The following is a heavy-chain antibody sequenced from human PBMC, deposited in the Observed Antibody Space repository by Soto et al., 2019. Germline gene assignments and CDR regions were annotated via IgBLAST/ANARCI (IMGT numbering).Heavy chain of an antibody. CDR2: IKSKTDGGTT. D-gene: IGHD6-19*01. J-gene: IGHJ1*01. Sequence: PGGSLRLSCAASGFTFSNAWMNWVRQAPGKGLEWVGRIKSKTDGGTTDYAAPVKGRFTISRDDSKNALYLQLNSLKTEVTAVYYSPSDKGDLAGRIQCCGKGSRVTVSS. CDR3: PSDKGDLAGRIQC. V-gene: IGHV3-15*07. CDR1: GFTFSNAW.